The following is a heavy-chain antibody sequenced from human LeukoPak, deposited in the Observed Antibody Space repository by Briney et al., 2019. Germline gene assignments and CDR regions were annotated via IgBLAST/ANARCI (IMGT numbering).Heavy chain of an antibody. J-gene: IGHJ5*02. CDR2: IYYSGTT. Sequence: PSETLSLTCTVSGGSISSYYWSWLRQPPGKGLEWIGYIYYSGTTSYNPSLKSRVTISVDTSKNQFSLNLISVTAADTAVYFCARGRGGGGSSNNWFDPWGQGTLVTVSS. CDR1: GGSISSYY. CDR3: ARGRGGGGSSNNWFDP. V-gene: IGHV4-59*12. D-gene: IGHD2-15*01.